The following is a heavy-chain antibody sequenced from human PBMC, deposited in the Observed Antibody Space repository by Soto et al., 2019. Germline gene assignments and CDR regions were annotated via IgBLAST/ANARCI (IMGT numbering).Heavy chain of an antibody. CDR2: TVYSGNN. CDR1: GVSVTSYH. J-gene: IGHJ5*01. V-gene: IGHV4-59*02. Sequence: PXETLSLTCEVAGVSVTSYHWSWIRQFPGKGLDWVSYTVYSGNNNYNPAPKSRVSILIDTTKNKPSLMLTSMTGADTAVYYCGRDMHAGFSHFCDSWGQETLVTV. D-gene: IGHD2-8*01. CDR3: GRDMHAGFSHFCDS.